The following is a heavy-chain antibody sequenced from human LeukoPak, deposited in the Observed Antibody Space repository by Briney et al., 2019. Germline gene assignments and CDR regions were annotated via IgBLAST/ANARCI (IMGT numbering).Heavy chain of an antibody. Sequence: GGSLRLSCAASGFTFSSYSMNWVRQAPGKGLEWVSSISSSSSYIYYADSVKGRFTISRDNAKNSLYLQMNSLRAEDTAVYYCARDPIISVGATAYWGQGTLVTVSS. D-gene: IGHD1-26*01. J-gene: IGHJ4*02. CDR1: GFTFSSYS. CDR3: ARDPIISVGATAY. V-gene: IGHV3-21*01. CDR2: ISSSSSYI.